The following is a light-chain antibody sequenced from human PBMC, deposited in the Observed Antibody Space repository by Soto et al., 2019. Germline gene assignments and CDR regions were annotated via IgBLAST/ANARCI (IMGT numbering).Light chain of an antibody. CDR1: SSNIESNY. J-gene: IGLJ2*01. V-gene: IGLV1-47*01. Sequence: HSVLTQPPSASGTPGQRVTISCSGSSSNIESNYVYWYQQLPGTAPRLLIYRNNQRPSGVPDRFSGSKSGTSASLAISALRSEDEADYYCTVWDDSLRGRLFGGGNKVTVL. CDR3: TVWDDSLRGRL. CDR2: RNN.